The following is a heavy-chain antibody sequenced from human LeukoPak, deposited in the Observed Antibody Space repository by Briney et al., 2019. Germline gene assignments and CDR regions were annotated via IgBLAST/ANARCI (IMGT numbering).Heavy chain of an antibody. J-gene: IGHJ4*02. CDR2: INPSGGST. V-gene: IGHV1-46*01. D-gene: IGHD6-13*01. CDR3: ARAPGGIGYFDY. CDR1: GYTFTSYY. Sequence: GASVKVSCKASGYTFTSYYMHWVRQAPGQGLEWMGIINPSGGSTSYAQKLQGRVTITRDTSTSTVYMELSSLRSEDTAVYYCARAPGGIGYFDYWGQGTLVTVSS.